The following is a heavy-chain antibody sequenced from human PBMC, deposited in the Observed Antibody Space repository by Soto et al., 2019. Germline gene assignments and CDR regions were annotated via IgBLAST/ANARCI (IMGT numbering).Heavy chain of an antibody. CDR2: VNPSGGST. CDR3: AKGSNSSSFYYYYFMDV. D-gene: IGHD6-6*01. V-gene: IGHV1-46*03. CDR1: GDTFTSYY. Sequence: QVQLVQSGAEVKKPGASVKVSCKASGDTFTSYYIHWVRQAPGQGPEWMAIVNPSGGSTVYAQRCQGTATMTGDTSKSTVYMELSSLRSEDTAVYYCAKGSNSSSFYYYYFMDVWGKGTTVTVSS. J-gene: IGHJ6*03.